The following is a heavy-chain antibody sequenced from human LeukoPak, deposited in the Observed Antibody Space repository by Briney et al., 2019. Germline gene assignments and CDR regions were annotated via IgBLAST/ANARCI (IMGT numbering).Heavy chain of an antibody. V-gene: IGHV3-21*01. J-gene: IGHJ4*02. CDR2: ISSSSSYI. D-gene: IGHD3-10*01. CDR1: RFTFSTYS. Sequence: PGGSLRLSCAASRFTFSTYSMNWVRQAPGKGLEWVSSISSSSSYIYYTDSVKGRFTISRDNAKNSLYLQMNSLRAEDTAVYYCARDRGSTESDYWGQGSLVTVSS. CDR3: ARDRGSTESDY.